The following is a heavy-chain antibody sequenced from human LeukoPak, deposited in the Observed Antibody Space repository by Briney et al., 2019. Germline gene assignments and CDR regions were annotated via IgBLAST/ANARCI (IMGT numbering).Heavy chain of an antibody. CDR2: IYYSGST. V-gene: IGHV4-39*01. CDR1: GGSISSSSYY. CDR3: ARSSGWYYFDY. Sequence: SETLSLTCTVSGGSISSSSYYWGWIRQPPGKGLGWIGSIYYSGSTYYNPSLKSRVTISVDTSKNQFSLKLSSVTAADTAVYYCARSSGWYYFDYWGQGTLVTVSS. J-gene: IGHJ4*02. D-gene: IGHD6-19*01.